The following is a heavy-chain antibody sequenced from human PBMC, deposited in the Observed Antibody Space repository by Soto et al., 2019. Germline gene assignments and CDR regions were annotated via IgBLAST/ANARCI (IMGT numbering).Heavy chain of an antibody. D-gene: IGHD6-19*01. CDR3: AQARIAVAGTVDAFDI. Sequence: GGSLRLSCAASGCTFGSYAVSWVRQAPGKGLEWVSAISGSGGSTYYADSVKGRFTISRDNSKNTLYLQMNSLRAEDTAVYYCAQARIAVAGTVDAFDIWGQGTMVTVSS. V-gene: IGHV3-23*01. J-gene: IGHJ3*02. CDR1: GCTFGSYA. CDR2: ISGSGGST.